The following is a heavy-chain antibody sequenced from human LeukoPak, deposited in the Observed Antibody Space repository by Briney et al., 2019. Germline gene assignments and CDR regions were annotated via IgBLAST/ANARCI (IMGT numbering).Heavy chain of an antibody. CDR2: IYYSGST. Sequence: PSETLSLTCTVSGGSISGSYWSWIRQPPGKGLEWIGYIYYSGSTNYNPSLKSRVTISVDTSKNQFSLKLSSVTAADTAVYYCARVAYYYYMDVWGKGTTVTVSS. CDR1: GGSISGSY. J-gene: IGHJ6*03. V-gene: IGHV4-59*01. CDR3: ARVAYYYYMDV.